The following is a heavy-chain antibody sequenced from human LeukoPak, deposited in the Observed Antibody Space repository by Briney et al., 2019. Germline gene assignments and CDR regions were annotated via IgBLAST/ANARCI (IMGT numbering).Heavy chain of an antibody. D-gene: IGHD3-3*01. CDR2: IKQDGSKK. Sequence: GGSLRLACAASGFTFGNYWMRWVRQAAGKGREWVANIKQDGSKKSYVDSVKGRFTIYRDNAKNSLYLQMNSLRAEDTAVYYCASDLRFSYYWGQGPLVTVSS. CDR3: ASDLRFSYY. V-gene: IGHV3-7*01. CDR1: GFTFGNYW. J-gene: IGHJ4*02.